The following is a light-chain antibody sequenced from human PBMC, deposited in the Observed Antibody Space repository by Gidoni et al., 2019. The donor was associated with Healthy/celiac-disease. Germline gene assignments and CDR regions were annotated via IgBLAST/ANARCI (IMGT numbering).Light chain of an antibody. V-gene: IGKV3-20*01. CDR3: QQYGGSPLIA. CDR1: QSVSSSY. CDR2: GAS. J-gene: IGKJ5*01. Sequence: IVLTQSPRTLSLSPGERATLSCRASQSVSSSYLAWYQQKPGQAPRPLIYGASSRATGIPDRFSGSGSGTDVTLTISRLEPEDFAVYYCQQYGGSPLIAFGQGTRLEIK.